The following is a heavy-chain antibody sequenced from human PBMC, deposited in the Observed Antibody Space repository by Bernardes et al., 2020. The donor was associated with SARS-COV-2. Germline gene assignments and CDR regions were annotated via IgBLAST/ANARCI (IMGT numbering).Heavy chain of an antibody. D-gene: IGHD3-10*01. CDR1: GFTFSGSA. J-gene: IGHJ4*02. V-gene: IGHV3-73*01. CDR2: IRSKANSYAT. CDR3: ARDGVYGSGSHLFDY. Sequence: GGSLRLSCAASGFTFSGSAMHWVRQASGKGLEWVGRIRSKANSYATAYAASVKGRFTISRDDSKNTAYLQMNSLRAEDTAVYYCARDGVYGSGSHLFDYWGQGTLVTVSS.